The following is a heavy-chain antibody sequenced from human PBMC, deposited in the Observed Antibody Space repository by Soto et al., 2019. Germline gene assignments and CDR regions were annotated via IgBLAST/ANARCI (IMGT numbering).Heavy chain of an antibody. D-gene: IGHD7-27*01. CDR2: FYWDDDK. CDR3: ARTSVNWGSRGLVDY. CDR1: GFSLSTSGVG. Sequence: QITLKESGPTLVKPTQTLTLTCTFSGFSLSTSGVGVGWIRQPPGKALEWLGFFYWDDDKRYSPSLKSRLTITKDTSKNQVLLTMTNMDPVDTATYYCARTSVNWGSRGLVDYWGQGTLVTVAS. J-gene: IGHJ4*02. V-gene: IGHV2-5*02.